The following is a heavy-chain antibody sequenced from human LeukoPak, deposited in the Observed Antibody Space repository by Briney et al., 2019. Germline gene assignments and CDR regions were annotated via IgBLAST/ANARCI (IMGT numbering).Heavy chain of an antibody. CDR2: ISSDGGTK. V-gene: IGHV3-30*18. J-gene: IGHJ4*02. D-gene: IGHD3-10*02. Sequence: QTGGSLRLSCTASKFTFSNYGMQWVRQAPGKGLEWVAVISSDGGTKYYADSVKGRFTLSRDSGKNSVYLQMNSLTTDDTAFYFCAKELDTMFFDYWGQGALVTVSS. CDR3: AKELDTMFFDY. CDR1: KFTFSNYG.